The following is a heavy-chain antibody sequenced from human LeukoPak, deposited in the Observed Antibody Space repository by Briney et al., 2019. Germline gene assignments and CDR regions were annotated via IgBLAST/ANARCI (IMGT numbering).Heavy chain of an antibody. V-gene: IGHV1-18*01. J-gene: IGHJ4*02. CDR3: ARGVIGITEVWFDY. Sequence: ASVKLSCKASGYTFSHFGVSWVRQAPGQGLEWVGWVTAYQGKTDYAQKFQGRVTMTTDTSTRTYYMELRSLRSDDTAVYYCARGVIGITEVWFDYWGQGTQVTVSS. CDR2: VTAYQGKT. CDR1: GYTFSHFG. D-gene: IGHD1-7*01.